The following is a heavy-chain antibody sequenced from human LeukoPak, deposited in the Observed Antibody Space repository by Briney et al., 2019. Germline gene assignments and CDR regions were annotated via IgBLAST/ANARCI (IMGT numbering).Heavy chain of an antibody. CDR3: ARADVDTAMVSLDF. J-gene: IGHJ4*02. Sequence: PSETLSLTCTVSGGSISSSSYYWGWIRQPPGKGLEWIGSIYYSGSTYYNPSLKSRVTISVDTSKSQFSLKLSSVTAADTAVYYCARADVDTAMVSLDFWGQGTLVTVSS. CDR1: GGSISSSSYY. CDR2: IYYSGST. D-gene: IGHD5-18*01. V-gene: IGHV4-39*01.